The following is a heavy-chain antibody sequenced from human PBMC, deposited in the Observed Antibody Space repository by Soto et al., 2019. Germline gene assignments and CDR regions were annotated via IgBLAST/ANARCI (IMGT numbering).Heavy chain of an antibody. CDR2: ISAYNGNT. V-gene: IGHV1-18*01. D-gene: IGHD2-21*02. Sequence: ASVKVSCKASGYTFTSYGISWVRQAPGQGLEWMGWISAYNGNTNYAQKLQGRVTMTTDTPTITAYMELRSLRSDDTAVYYCASYCGGDCYSPYYYGMDVWGQGTTVTVSS. J-gene: IGHJ6*02. CDR3: ASYCGGDCYSPYYYGMDV. CDR1: GYTFTSYG.